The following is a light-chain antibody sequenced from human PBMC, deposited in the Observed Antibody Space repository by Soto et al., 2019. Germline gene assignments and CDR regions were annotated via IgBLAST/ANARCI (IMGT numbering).Light chain of an antibody. Sequence: QSDLTQPASVSGSPGQSITISCTGTSSDVGGYNYVSWYQQHPGKAPKLMIYDVSNRPSGVSNRFSGSKSGNTASLTISGLQAEDEADYYCSSYTSSSTRVFGGGTKLTVL. CDR2: DVS. CDR3: SSYTSSSTRV. CDR1: SSDVGGYNY. J-gene: IGLJ2*01. V-gene: IGLV2-14*01.